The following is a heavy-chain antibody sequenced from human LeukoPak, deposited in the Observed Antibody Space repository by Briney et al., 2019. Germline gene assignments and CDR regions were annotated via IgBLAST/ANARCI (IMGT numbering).Heavy chain of an antibody. CDR1: GFTFSSYT. D-gene: IGHD6-19*01. V-gene: IGHV3-23*01. Sequence: GGSLRLSCAASGFTFSSYTMSWVRQAPGKGLEWVSGISGGGGITYYADSVKGRFTISRDNSKHTLYLQMNSLSPEDTAVYYCTKLKGWYGDAYFDYWGPGALVTVSS. CDR3: TKLKGWYGDAYFDY. J-gene: IGHJ4*02. CDR2: ISGGGGIT.